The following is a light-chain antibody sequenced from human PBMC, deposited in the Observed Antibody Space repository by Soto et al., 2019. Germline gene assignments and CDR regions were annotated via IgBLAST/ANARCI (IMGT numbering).Light chain of an antibody. J-gene: IGLJ2*01. V-gene: IGLV2-23*02. CDR1: SSDVGSYNL. CDR2: DIN. CDR3: CSYAGNYVWV. Sequence: QLVLTRPASVSGSPGQSITISCTGTSSDVGSYNLVSWYQQFPGKAPKLMICDINKRPSGVSDRFSGSKSGNTASLTISGLQAEDEANYYCCSYAGNYVWVFGEGTKLTVL.